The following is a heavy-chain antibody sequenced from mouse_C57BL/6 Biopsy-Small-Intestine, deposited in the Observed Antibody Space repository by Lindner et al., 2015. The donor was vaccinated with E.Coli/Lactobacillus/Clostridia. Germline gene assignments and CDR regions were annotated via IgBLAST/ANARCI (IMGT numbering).Heavy chain of an antibody. CDR1: GYTISSYS. CDR2: INTKTGNP. Sequence: VKVSCKASGYTISSYSMNWVRQAPGQGLEWMGWINTKTGNPTYAQGFTGRFVFSLDTSVSTAYLQISSLKAEDTAVYYCARDISTVGFDFWGQGTMVTVSS. CDR3: ARDISTVGFDF. V-gene: IGHV9-2-1*01. J-gene: IGHJ3*01. D-gene: IGHD1-1*01.